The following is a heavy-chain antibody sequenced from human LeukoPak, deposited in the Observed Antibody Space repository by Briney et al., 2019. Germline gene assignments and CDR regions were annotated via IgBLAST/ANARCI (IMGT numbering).Heavy chain of an antibody. D-gene: IGHD2/OR15-2a*01. CDR3: ARVLGQEYYYFDY. CDR2: INTDGSST. Sequence: GGSLRLSCAASGFTFSSYWMHWVRQAPGKGLVWVSRINTDGSSTTYADSVKGRFTISRDNAKNTLYLQMNSLRAEDTAVYYCARVLGQEYYYFDYWGQGTLVTVSS. J-gene: IGHJ4*02. V-gene: IGHV3-74*01. CDR1: GFTFSSYW.